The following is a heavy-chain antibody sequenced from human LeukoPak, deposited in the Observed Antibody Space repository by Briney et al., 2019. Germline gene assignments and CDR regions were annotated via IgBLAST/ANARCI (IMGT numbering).Heavy chain of an antibody. CDR2: ISGSSTTE. CDR3: ARGVGAFEI. Sequence: GGSLGLSCAAPGITFSLYSMNWVRQAPGKGLEWISYISGSSTTEDYADSVKGRFTISRDNPKNSLYLQMSSLRAEDTAAYYCARGVGAFEIWGQGTMVTVSS. J-gene: IGHJ3*02. V-gene: IGHV3-48*01. CDR1: GITFSLYS. D-gene: IGHD3-3*01.